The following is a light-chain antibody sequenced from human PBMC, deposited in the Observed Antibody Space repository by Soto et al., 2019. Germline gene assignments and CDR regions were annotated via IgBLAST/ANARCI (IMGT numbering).Light chain of an antibody. CDR2: EGT. CDR3: CSYAGSSTVV. V-gene: IGLV2-23*01. Sequence: QSALTQPASVSGSPGQSITISCTGTSTDVGHYNLVSWYQQLPGKAPKVMIYEGTKRPSGVSNRFSGSKSGNTASLTISGLQAEDEADYFCCSYAGSSTVVFGGGTQLTVL. CDR1: STDVGHYNL. J-gene: IGLJ3*02.